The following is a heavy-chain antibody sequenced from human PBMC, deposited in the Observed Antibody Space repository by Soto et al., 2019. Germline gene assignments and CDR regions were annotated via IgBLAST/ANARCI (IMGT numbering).Heavy chain of an antibody. CDR1: GFSFSSYE. CDR2: ISWNSGSI. Sequence: SLRLSCAASGFSFSSYEMNWVRQAPGKGLEWVSGISWNSGSIGYADSVKGRFTISRDNAKNSLYLQMNSLRAEDTALYYCAKDMSGYSYGYTLFDYWGQGTLVTVSS. V-gene: IGHV3-9*01. J-gene: IGHJ4*02. CDR3: AKDMSGYSYGYTLFDY. D-gene: IGHD5-18*01.